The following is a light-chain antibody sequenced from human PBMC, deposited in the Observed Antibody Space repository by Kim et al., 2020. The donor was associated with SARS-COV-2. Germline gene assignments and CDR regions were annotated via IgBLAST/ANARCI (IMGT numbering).Light chain of an antibody. J-gene: IGLJ2*01. CDR1: ALPKKY. V-gene: IGLV3-25*03. CDR2: KDS. Sequence: PVQTARITCSGDALPKKYAYWYQQKPGQAPVLVIYKDSERPSGIPERFSGSSSGTTVTLTISGVQAEDEADYYCQSADSSGTYVVFGGGTQLTVL. CDR3: QSADSSGTYVV.